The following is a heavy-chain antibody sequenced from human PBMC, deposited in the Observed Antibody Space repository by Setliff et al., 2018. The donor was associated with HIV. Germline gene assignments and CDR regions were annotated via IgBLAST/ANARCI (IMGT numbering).Heavy chain of an antibody. J-gene: IGHJ3*02. CDR3: ARDDSSGYYPSWAFDI. D-gene: IGHD3-22*01. CDR1: GYPFNTYD. Sequence: GASVKVSCKASGYPFNTYDITWVRQAPGQGLEWMGWISVNKGHTNYAQKSQDRVTMTTDTSTSTAYMELTGLRSDDTAAYYCARDDSSGYYPSWAFDIWGQGTMVTVSS. V-gene: IGHV1-18*04. CDR2: ISVNKGHT.